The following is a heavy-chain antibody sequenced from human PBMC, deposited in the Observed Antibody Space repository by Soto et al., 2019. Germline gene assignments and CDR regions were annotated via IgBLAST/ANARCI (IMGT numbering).Heavy chain of an antibody. D-gene: IGHD6-13*01. V-gene: IGHV1-69*01. Sequence: QVQLVQSGAEVKKPGSSVKVSCKASGGTFSSYAISWVRQAPGQGLEWMGGIIPIFGTANYAQKFQGRVTITADESTSTAYMELSSLREEDTAVYYCARGYSSSFQDYYYGMDVWGQGTTVTVSS. CDR2: IIPIFGTA. CDR3: ARGYSSSFQDYYYGMDV. CDR1: GGTFSSYA. J-gene: IGHJ6*02.